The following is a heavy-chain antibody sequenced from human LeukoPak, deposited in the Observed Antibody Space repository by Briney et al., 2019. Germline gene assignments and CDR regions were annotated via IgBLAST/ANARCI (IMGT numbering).Heavy chain of an antibody. J-gene: IGHJ4*02. CDR3: ATGRSSSWPEFDY. Sequence: GRSLRLSCAASGFTFSSYGMHWVRPAPDKGLEWVAVISYDGSNKYYADSVKGRFTISRDNSKNTLYLQMNNLRAEDTAVYYCATGRSSSWPEFDYWGQGTLVTVSS. CDR2: ISYDGSNK. V-gene: IGHV3-30*03. CDR1: GFTFSSYG. D-gene: IGHD6-13*01.